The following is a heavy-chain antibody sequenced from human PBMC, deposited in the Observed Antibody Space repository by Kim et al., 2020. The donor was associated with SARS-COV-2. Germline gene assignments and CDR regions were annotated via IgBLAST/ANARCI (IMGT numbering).Heavy chain of an antibody. Sequence: GGSLRLSCAASGFTFDDYAMQWVRQAPGKGLEWVSLISGDGSSAYYADSVKGRFTISRDNSKNSLYLQMNSLRTEDTALYYCAKEFKAYGYGSYYYNMDVWGQGTTVTVSS. CDR1: GFTFDDYA. CDR2: ISGDGSSA. D-gene: IGHD5-18*01. V-gene: IGHV3-43*02. J-gene: IGHJ6*02. CDR3: AKEFKAYGYGSYYYNMDV.